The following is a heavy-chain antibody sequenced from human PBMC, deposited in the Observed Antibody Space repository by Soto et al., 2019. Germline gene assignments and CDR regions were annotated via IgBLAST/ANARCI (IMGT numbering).Heavy chain of an antibody. Sequence: EVQLLESGGGLVQPGGSLRLSCAASGFTFSRYSMSWVRQAPGKGLEWVSAISGSGGSTSYADSVKGRFTISRDNSKNTLYLQMNSLRAEDTAVYYCAKYYDFWRGRDAFDHWGQGTLVTVSS. V-gene: IGHV3-23*01. D-gene: IGHD3-3*01. J-gene: IGHJ4*02. CDR3: AKYYDFWRGRDAFDH. CDR1: GFTFSRYS. CDR2: ISGSGGST.